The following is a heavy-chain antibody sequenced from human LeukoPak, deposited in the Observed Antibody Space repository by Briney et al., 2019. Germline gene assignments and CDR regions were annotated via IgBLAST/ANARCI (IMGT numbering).Heavy chain of an antibody. CDR2: IYYSGST. D-gene: IGHD3-10*01. V-gene: IGHV4-31*11. Sequence: SETLSLTCAVYGGSFSGYYWSWIRQHPGKGLEWIGYIYYSGSTYYNPSLKSRVTISVDTSKNQFSLKLSSVTAADTAVYYCARGEWGVADYWGQGTLVTVSS. CDR3: ARGEWGVADY. CDR1: GGSFSGYY. J-gene: IGHJ4*02.